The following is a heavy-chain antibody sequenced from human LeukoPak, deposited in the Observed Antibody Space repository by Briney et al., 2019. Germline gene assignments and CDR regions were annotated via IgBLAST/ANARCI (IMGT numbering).Heavy chain of an antibody. CDR3: ATNLPGYSYGYWVA. CDR2: MFYTGSG. Sequence: SETLSLTCAVYGGSFSGYYWSWIRQPPGKGLEWIGYMFYTGSGKYNPSLKSRVTISVDTSKRQISLKLTSVTAADTPVYYCATNLPGYSYGYWVAWGQGTLVTVSS. J-gene: IGHJ5*02. CDR1: GGSFSGYY. D-gene: IGHD5-18*01. V-gene: IGHV4-59*01.